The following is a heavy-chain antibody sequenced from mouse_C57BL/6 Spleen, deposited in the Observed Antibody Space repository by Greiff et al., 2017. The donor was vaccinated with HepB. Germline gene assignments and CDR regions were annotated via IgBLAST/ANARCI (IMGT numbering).Heavy chain of an antibody. CDR3: AISITTVVSYWYFDV. CDR1: GYTFTSYW. Sequence: VQLQQSGAELVKPGASVKVSCKASGYTFTSYWMHWVKQRPGQGLEWIGRIHPSDSDTNYNQKFKGKATLTVDKSSSTAYMQLSSLTSEDSAVYYCAISITTVVSYWYFDVWGTGTTVTVSS. CDR2: IHPSDSDT. D-gene: IGHD1-1*01. J-gene: IGHJ1*03. V-gene: IGHV1-74*01.